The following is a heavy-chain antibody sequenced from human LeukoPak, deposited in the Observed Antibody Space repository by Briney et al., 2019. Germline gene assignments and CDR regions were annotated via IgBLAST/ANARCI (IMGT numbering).Heavy chain of an antibody. CDR3: ARASGYSSGWRHYYYGMDV. Sequence: GGSLRLSCAASGFTFSSYWMSWVRQAPGKGLEWVANIKQDGSEKYYVDSVKGRFTISRDNAKNSLYLQMNSLRAEDTAVYYCARASGYSSGWRHYYYGMDVWGQGTTATVSS. J-gene: IGHJ6*02. V-gene: IGHV3-7*01. CDR1: GFTFSSYW. CDR2: IKQDGSEK. D-gene: IGHD6-19*01.